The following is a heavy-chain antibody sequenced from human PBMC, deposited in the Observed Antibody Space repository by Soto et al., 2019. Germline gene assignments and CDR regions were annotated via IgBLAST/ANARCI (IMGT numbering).Heavy chain of an antibody. Sequence: QVQLVQSGAEVKKPGASVKVSCKASGYTFTSYTMHWLRQAPGQRLEWMGWMHAGTGNTEYSQMFQGRVTISRDTSASTDYMELTSLRSEDTAVYYCASPPPKGSCRGDNCFFYYGMDVWGQGTTVTVPS. D-gene: IGHD2-15*01. CDR1: GYTFTSYT. CDR3: ASPPPKGSCRGDNCFFYYGMDV. V-gene: IGHV1-3*01. CDR2: MHAGTGNT. J-gene: IGHJ6*02.